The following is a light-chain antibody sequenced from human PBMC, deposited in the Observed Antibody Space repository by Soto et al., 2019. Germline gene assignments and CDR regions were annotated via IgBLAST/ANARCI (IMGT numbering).Light chain of an antibody. V-gene: IGKV3-20*01. CDR2: GAS. Sequence: EIVLTQSPGTLSLSPGERATLSCRASQSVSSNFLAWYQQKPGQAPRLLIYGASTRATGIPDRFSGSGSGTDFTLTVSRLEPEDFAVYYCQQYGSSPRTFGQGTKGGYQ. CDR1: QSVSSNF. J-gene: IGKJ1*01. CDR3: QQYGSSPRT.